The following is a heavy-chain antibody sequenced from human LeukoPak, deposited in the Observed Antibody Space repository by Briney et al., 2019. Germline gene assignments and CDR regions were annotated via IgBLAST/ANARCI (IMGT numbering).Heavy chain of an antibody. Sequence: PSETLSFTCVVSGVSVSGYYWGWIRQPPGRGLEWIGYVYYSGSTNYNPSFKSRITISVDTSRNQFSLQLSSVTAADTAVYYCARIHRYCSGGACYVLDNWGQGTLVGVSS. J-gene: IGHJ4*02. CDR3: ARIHRYCSGGACYVLDN. D-gene: IGHD2-15*01. CDR1: GVSVSGYY. CDR2: VYYSGST. V-gene: IGHV4-59*02.